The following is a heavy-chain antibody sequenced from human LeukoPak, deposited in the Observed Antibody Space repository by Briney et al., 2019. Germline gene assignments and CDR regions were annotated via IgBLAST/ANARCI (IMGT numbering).Heavy chain of an antibody. CDR3: ARQLGYCSDGSCYFDN. CDR2: ISASGGST. J-gene: IGHJ4*02. Sequence: GGSLRLSCAASGFTFSSSAMSWVRQVPGKGLEWVSGISASGGSTSYADSVRGRFTISRDNSKNMLYLQMSSLSADDTAVYFCARQLGYCSDGSCYFDNWGQGALVTVSS. D-gene: IGHD2-15*01. V-gene: IGHV3-23*01. CDR1: GFTFSSSA.